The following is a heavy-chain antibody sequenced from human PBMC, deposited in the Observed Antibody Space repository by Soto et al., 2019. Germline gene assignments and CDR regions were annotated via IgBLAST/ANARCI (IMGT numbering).Heavy chain of an antibody. Sequence: SVKVSCKASGGTFSSYAISWVRQAPGQGLEWMGGIIPLFGTTNLAQKFQDRVTITADESTSTAYMEVSSLRSEDTAIYYCARGPPEYSSTWRYYFDRWGQGTLVTVSS. J-gene: IGHJ4*01. D-gene: IGHD6-13*01. V-gene: IGHV1-69*13. CDR3: ARGPPEYSSTWRYYFDR. CDR1: GGTFSSYA. CDR2: IIPLFGTT.